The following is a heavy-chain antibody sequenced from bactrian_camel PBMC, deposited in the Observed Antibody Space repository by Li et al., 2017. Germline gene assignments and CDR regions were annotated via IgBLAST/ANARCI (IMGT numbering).Heavy chain of an antibody. D-gene: IGHD6*01. CDR2: KYMVGTVT. V-gene: IGHV3S1*01. Sequence: ESGGGLVQPGGSLRLSCAASGFTFSPYWMYWVRQAPGKGLEWVSVKYMVGTVTYYSDSVKGRFTISRDNAKATVALQMNSLKSEDTALYYCAAGYGGSWGPAGFGGWGSGTQVTVS. CDR3: AAGYGGSWGPAGFGG. CDR1: GFTFSPYW. J-gene: IGHJ6*01.